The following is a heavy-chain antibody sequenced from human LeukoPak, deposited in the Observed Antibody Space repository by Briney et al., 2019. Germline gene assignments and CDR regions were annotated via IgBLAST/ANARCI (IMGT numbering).Heavy chain of an antibody. CDR1: GFTFDDYT. CDR3: AKLCPPAQQWLIDGAFGWYYYYYYMDV. V-gene: IGHV3-43*01. Sequence: GGSLRLSCAASGFTFDDYTMHWVRQAPGKGLEWVSLISWDGDSTYYADSVKGRFTISRDNSKNTLYLQMNSLRAEDTAVYYCAKLCPPAQQWLIDGAFGWYYYYYYMDVWGKGTTVTVSS. D-gene: IGHD6-19*01. CDR2: ISWDGDST. J-gene: IGHJ6*03.